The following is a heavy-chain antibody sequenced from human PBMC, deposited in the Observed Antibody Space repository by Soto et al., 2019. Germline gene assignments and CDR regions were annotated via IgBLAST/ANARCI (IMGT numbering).Heavy chain of an antibody. Sequence: QVQLVESGGGVVQPGRSLRVSCAASGFTFSIYAMHWVRQAPGTGLEWVAVISYDGTKTYYADYVKGRFTNSRDNSKNTVYLQMNSLRDENTAIYYCATERGPLRQWLIAPVDYWGQGTLVTV. CDR1: GFTFSIYA. J-gene: IGHJ4*02. CDR3: ATERGPLRQWLIAPVDY. V-gene: IGHV3-30*03. CDR2: ISYDGTKT. D-gene: IGHD6-19*01.